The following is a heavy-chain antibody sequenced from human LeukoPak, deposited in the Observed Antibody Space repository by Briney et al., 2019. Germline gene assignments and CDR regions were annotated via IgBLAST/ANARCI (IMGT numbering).Heavy chain of an antibody. CDR1: GFTFSSYS. D-gene: IGHD5-18*01. Sequence: PGGSLRLSCAASGFTFSSYSMNWVRQAPGKGLEWVSYISSSSSTIYYADSVKSRFTISRDNAKNSLYLQMNSLRDEDTAVYYCARSVDTAMVMNWFDPWGQGTLVTVSS. CDR3: ARSVDTAMVMNWFDP. J-gene: IGHJ5*02. CDR2: ISSSSSTI. V-gene: IGHV3-48*02.